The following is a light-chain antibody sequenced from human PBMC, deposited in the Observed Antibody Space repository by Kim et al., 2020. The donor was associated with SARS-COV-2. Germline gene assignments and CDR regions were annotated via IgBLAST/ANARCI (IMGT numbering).Light chain of an antibody. J-gene: IGLJ2*01. CDR2: PKN. CDR3: NSLDSTTNVL. V-gene: IGLV3-19*01. CDR1: SLRTSY. Sequence: SSELTQDPAVSVPLGQTVSITCQGDSLRTSYATWYLPMPGQAPILVIYPKNNRPSVIPVRFSGSSSGTTASLSLTGPPAGYVASSFCNSLDSTTNVLFG.